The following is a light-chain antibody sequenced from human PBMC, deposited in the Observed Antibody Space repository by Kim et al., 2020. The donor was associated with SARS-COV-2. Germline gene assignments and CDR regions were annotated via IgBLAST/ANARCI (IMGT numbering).Light chain of an antibody. V-gene: IGKV2-28*01. Sequence: PASISCRSGQSLMHSNGYIFLDWYLQKPGQSPQLLIHLGSIRASGVPDRFSGSGSGTDFILKISRVEPEDVGLYYCMQAFRAPWTFGQGTKVDIK. CDR2: LGS. CDR3: MQAFRAPWT. J-gene: IGKJ1*01. CDR1: QSLMHSNGYIF.